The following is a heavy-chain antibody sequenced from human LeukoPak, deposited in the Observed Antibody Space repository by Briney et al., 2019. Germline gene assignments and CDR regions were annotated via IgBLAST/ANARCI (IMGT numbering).Heavy chain of an antibody. V-gene: IGHV1-8*01. CDR2: MNPNSGNT. CDR3: ARGKRLRRTVYYYYYMDV. Sequence: ASVTVSCTASGYTFTSYDINWGRQAPGQGVEGMGWMNPNSGNTGYAQKFQGRVTMTRNTSISTAYMELSSLRSEDTAVYYCARGKRLRRTVYYYYYMDVWGKGTTVTVSS. CDR1: GYTFTSYD. D-gene: IGHD5-12*01. J-gene: IGHJ6*03.